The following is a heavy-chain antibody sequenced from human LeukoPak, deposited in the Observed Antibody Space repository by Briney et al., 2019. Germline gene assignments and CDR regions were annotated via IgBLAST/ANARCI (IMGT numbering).Heavy chain of an antibody. V-gene: IGHV3-64*01. CDR3: AKTGGGTYYGSAMYYFDY. D-gene: IGHD1-26*01. CDR2: ISTSGSST. CDR1: GFTFSSYT. J-gene: IGHJ4*02. Sequence: PGGSLRLSCTASGFTFSSYTMHWVRQAPGKGPQYVSAISTSGSSTYYANSVKGRFTTSRDNSKNILYLRMGSLRAEDTAVYYCAKTGGGTYYGSAMYYFDYWGQGTLVTVSS.